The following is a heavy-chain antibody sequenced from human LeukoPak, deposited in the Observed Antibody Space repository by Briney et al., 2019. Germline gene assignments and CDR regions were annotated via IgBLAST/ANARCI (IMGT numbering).Heavy chain of an antibody. CDR3: ARVPVYPNYYYGMDV. V-gene: IGHV3-11*01. CDR1: GFTFSDYY. CDR2: ISSSGSTI. J-gene: IGHJ6*02. D-gene: IGHD2-2*02. Sequence: GGSLRLSCAASGFTFSDYYMSWIRQAPGKGLEWVSYISSSGSTIYYADSVKGRFTSSRDNAKNSLYLQMNSLRAEDTAVYYCARVPVYPNYYYGMDVWGQGTTVTVSS.